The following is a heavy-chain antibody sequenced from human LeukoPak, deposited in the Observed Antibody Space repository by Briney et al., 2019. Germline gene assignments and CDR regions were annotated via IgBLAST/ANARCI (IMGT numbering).Heavy chain of an antibody. CDR2: IHPEDSYS. CDR3: ARQNHYYYYMDV. J-gene: IGHJ6*03. V-gene: IGHV5-51*01. CDR1: GYVFIRHW. Sequence: GESLKISCKASGYVFIRHWIGWVRQVPGKGLEWMGVIHPEDSYSRYNAAFQGQATLSVDESTSTASLQLSSLKASDTAIYYCARQNHYYYYMDVWGRGTTVTVSS.